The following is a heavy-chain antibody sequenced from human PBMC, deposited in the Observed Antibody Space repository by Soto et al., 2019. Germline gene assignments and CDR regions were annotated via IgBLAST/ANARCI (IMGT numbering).Heavy chain of an antibody. CDR2: ISYDGGSK. CDR1: GLIFSRYG. CDR3: AKGSYSGIYSDFDY. Sequence: GGSLRLSTKASGLIFSRYGIDWVRQAPGKGLEWVAAISYDGGSKYYADSVKGRFTISRDTSKNTLYLQMNSLRAEDTAMYYCAKGSYSGIYSDFDYWGQGTLVTVSS. D-gene: IGHD1-26*01. J-gene: IGHJ4*02. V-gene: IGHV3-30*18.